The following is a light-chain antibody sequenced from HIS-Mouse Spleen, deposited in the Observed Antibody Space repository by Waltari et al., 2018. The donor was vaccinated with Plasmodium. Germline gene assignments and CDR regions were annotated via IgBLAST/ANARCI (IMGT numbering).Light chain of an antibody. CDR1: ALPKKY. V-gene: IGLV3-10*01. Sequence: SYELTQPPSVSVSPEQTARITCSGDALPKKYAYWYQQKSGQAPVLVIYEDSKRPSGSPEGFSGSSSGTMATLTISGAQVEDEADYYCYSTDSSGNHRVFGGGTKLTVL. CDR2: EDS. J-gene: IGLJ3*02. CDR3: YSTDSSGNHRV.